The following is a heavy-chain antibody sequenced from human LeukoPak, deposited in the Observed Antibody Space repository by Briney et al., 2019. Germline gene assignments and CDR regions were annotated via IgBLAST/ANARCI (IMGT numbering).Heavy chain of an antibody. CDR2: INHSGST. Sequence: SETLSLTCAVYGGSFSGYYWSWIRQPPGKGLEWIGEINHSGSTNYNPSLKSRVTISVDTSKSQFSLKLSSVTAADTAVYYCARGLGQAGGEAGFYFDYWGQGTLVTVSS. V-gene: IGHV4-34*01. D-gene: IGHD2-21*01. CDR1: GGSFSGYY. CDR3: ARGLGQAGGEAGFYFDY. J-gene: IGHJ4*02.